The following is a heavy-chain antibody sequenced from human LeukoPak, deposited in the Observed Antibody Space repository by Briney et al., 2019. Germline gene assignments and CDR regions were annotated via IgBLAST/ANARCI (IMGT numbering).Heavy chain of an antibody. J-gene: IGHJ6*03. V-gene: IGHV4-59*01. Sequence: KTSETLSLTCTVSGGSISSYYWSWIRQPPGKGLEWIGYIYYSGSTNYNPSLKSRVTISVDTSKNQFSLKLSSVTAADTAVYYCARGVVYYYYMDVWDKETTVTVSS. D-gene: IGHD2-15*01. CDR1: GGSISSYY. CDR3: ARGVVYYYYMDV. CDR2: IYYSGST.